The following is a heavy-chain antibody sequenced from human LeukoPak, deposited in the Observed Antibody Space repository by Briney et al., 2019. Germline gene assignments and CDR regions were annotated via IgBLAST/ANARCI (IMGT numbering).Heavy chain of an antibody. CDR2: ISSSGSSI. D-gene: IGHD3-10*01. J-gene: IGHJ3*02. CDR3: ARDLWVRGLMAAFDI. Sequence: GGSLRLSCAASGFTFSSYEMNWVRQAPGKGLEWVSYISSSGSSIYYADSVMGRFTISRDNAKNSLYLQMNSLRAEDTAVYYCARDLWVRGLMAAFDIWGQGTMVTVSS. CDR1: GFTFSSYE. V-gene: IGHV3-48*03.